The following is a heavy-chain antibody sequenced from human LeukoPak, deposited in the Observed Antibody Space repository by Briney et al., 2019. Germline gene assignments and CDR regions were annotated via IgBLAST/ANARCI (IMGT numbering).Heavy chain of an antibody. V-gene: IGHV1-69*13. J-gene: IGHJ4*02. CDR3: AVVPQDIVVLPTAPSLDY. Sequence: GASVMVSCKASGGSFSTYPFTWVRQAPGQGLEWMGEIVPIIGSPNYTQTFQGRLAITADESTNTAYMELSGLKSDDTAVHYCAVVPQDIVVLPTAPSLDYWGPGTLVIVSS. D-gene: IGHD2-15*01. CDR2: IVPIIGSP. CDR1: GGSFSTYP.